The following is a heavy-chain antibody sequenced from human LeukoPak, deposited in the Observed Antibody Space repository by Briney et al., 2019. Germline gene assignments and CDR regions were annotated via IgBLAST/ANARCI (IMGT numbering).Heavy chain of an antibody. Sequence: ASVTVSCKASGGTFSSYAISWVRQAPGQGLEWMGGIIPIFGTANYAQKFQGRVTITTDESTSTAYMELSSLRSEDTAVYYCARVLLDYGGNSVWFDPWGQGTLVTVSS. CDR3: ARVLLDYGGNSVWFDP. CDR2: IIPIFGTA. V-gene: IGHV1-69*05. CDR1: GGTFSSYA. J-gene: IGHJ5*02. D-gene: IGHD4-23*01.